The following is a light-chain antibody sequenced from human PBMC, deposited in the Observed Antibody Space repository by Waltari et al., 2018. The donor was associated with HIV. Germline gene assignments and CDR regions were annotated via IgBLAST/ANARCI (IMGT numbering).Light chain of an antibody. J-gene: IGLJ2*01. CDR2: GNS. V-gene: IGLV1-40*01. CDR3: QAYDSNLSGL. Sequence: QSELTQPPSVSAAPGQRVTISCTGSSSNIGAGYDVHWYQQVPGRAPKVVIYGNSNRPPGVPDRVSGSKAGCSASLVITGLQSEDEADYYCQAYDSNLSGLFGGGTKVTVL. CDR1: SSNIGAGYD.